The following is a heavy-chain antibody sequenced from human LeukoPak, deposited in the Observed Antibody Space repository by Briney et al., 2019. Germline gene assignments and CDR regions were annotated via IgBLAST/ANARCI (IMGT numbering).Heavy chain of an antibody. V-gene: IGHV4-59*01. CDR1: GGSINSYY. J-gene: IGHJ4*02. CDR3: ARERVGYFDY. D-gene: IGHD1-26*01. Sequence: KSSETLSLTCTVSGGSINSYYWSWIRQPPVKGLEWIGYIYYSGSTNYNPSLKSRVTISVDTSKNQFSLKLSSVTAADTAVYYCARERVGYFDYWGQGTLVTVSS. CDR2: IYYSGST.